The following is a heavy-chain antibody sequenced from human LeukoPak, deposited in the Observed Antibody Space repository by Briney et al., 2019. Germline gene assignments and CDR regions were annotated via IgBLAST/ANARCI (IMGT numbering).Heavy chain of an antibody. Sequence: GGSLRLSCAASGFTFSNYWMHWVRQAPGKGLVWVSRINSDGINTSYADSVKGRFTISRDNAKNTLYLQMNSLRAEDTAVYYCARGTWATLYYYYMDVWGKGTTVTVSS. CDR1: GFTFSNYW. CDR3: ARGTWATLYYYYMDV. D-gene: IGHD5-24*01. CDR2: INSDGINT. V-gene: IGHV3-74*01. J-gene: IGHJ6*03.